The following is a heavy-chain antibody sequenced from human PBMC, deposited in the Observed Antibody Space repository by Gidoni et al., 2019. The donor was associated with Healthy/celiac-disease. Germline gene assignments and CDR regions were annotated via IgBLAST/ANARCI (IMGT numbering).Heavy chain of an antibody. V-gene: IGHV1-69*02. Sequence: QVQLVQSGAEVKKPGSSVKVSCKASGGTFSSYTISWVRQAPGQGLEWMGRIIPSLGIANYAQKFQGRVTITADKSTSTAYMERSSLRSEDTAVYYCARRVYCSGGSCPSDYYGMDVWGQGTTVTVSS. CDR2: IIPSLGIA. CDR1: GGTFSSYT. CDR3: ARRVYCSGGSCPSDYYGMDV. J-gene: IGHJ6*02. D-gene: IGHD2-15*01.